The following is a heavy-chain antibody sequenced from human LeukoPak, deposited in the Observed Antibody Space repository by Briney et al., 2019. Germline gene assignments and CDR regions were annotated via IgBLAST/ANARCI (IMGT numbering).Heavy chain of an antibody. V-gene: IGHV6-1*01. CDR2: TYYRSKWYN. D-gene: IGHD3-10*01. J-gene: IGHJ6*04. CDR1: GDSVSSNSAA. CDR3: ARVTLLWFGELANYYYGMDV. Sequence: SQTLSLTCAISGDSVSSNSAAWNWIRQSPSRGLEWLGRTYYRSKWYNDYAVSVKSRITINPDTSKNQFSLQLNSVTPEDTAVYYCARVTLLWFGELANYYYGMDVWGKGTTVTVSS.